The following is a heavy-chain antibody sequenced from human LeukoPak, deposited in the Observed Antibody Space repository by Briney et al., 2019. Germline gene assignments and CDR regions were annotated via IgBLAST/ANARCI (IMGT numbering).Heavy chain of an antibody. J-gene: IGHJ4*02. D-gene: IGHD2-2*01. CDR2: IYSGGST. CDR3: ARIGYSSSSFDY. V-gene: IGHV3-53*01. CDR1: GFTVSSNY. Sequence: GGSLRLSCAASGFTVSSNYMSWVRQAPGKGLEWVSVIYSGGSTYYADSVKGRFTISRDNSKNTLYLQMNSLRAEDTAVYYCARIGYSSSSFDYWGQGTLVIVSS.